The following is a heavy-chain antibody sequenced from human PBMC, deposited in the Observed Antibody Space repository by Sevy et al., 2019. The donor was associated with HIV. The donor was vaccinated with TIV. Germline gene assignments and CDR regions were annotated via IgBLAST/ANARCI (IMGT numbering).Heavy chain of an antibody. CDR2: IYYSGNT. Sequence: SENLSLTCTVSGGSISSSSYYWGWIRQPPGKGLEWIGSIYYSGNTYYNPSLKSRLTISVDTSKNQFSLKVSSVTAADTAVYYCAIRGSSGWYFDYWGQGTLVTVSS. V-gene: IGHV4-39*01. CDR1: GGSISSSSYY. J-gene: IGHJ4*02. D-gene: IGHD6-19*01. CDR3: AIRGSSGWYFDY.